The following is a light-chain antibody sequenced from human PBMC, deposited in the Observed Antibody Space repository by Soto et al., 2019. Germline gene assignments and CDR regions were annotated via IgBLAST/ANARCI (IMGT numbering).Light chain of an antibody. CDR1: NNDVENYYF. V-gene: IGLV2-23*01. Sequence: QSALTQPASVSGSPGQSITISCTGSNNDVENYYFVSWYQQHPGKAPKLIIYEGSKRPSGVSDRFSGSKSGNTASLTISGLQAEDEADYYCCTYARIINYVFGSGTKLTV. CDR3: CTYARIINYV. CDR2: EGS. J-gene: IGLJ1*01.